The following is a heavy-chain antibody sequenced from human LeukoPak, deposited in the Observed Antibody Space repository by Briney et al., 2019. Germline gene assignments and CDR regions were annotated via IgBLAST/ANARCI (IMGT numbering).Heavy chain of an antibody. V-gene: IGHV1-8*01. J-gene: IGHJ4*02. Sequence: ASVKVSCKASGYTFTSYDINWVRQATGQGLEWMGWMNPNSGNTGYAQKFQGRVTMTRNTSISTAYMELSSLRSEDTAVYYCARGPGYSSGWYISEDYWGQGTLVTASS. CDR1: GYTFTSYD. CDR3: ARGPGYSSGWYISEDY. D-gene: IGHD6-19*01. CDR2: MNPNSGNT.